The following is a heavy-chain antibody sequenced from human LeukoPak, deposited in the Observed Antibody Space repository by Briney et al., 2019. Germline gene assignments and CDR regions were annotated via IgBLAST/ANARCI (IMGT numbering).Heavy chain of an antibody. D-gene: IGHD6-13*01. CDR2: IYYSGST. Sequence: KPSQTLSLTCTVSGGSISSGGYSWSWIRQHPGQGLEWIGYIYYSGSTYYNPSLKSRVTISVDTSKNQFSLKLSSVTAADTAVYYCARAPAAGPFDPWGQGTLVTVSS. CDR1: GGSISSGGYS. V-gene: IGHV4-31*03. CDR3: ARAPAAGPFDP. J-gene: IGHJ5*02.